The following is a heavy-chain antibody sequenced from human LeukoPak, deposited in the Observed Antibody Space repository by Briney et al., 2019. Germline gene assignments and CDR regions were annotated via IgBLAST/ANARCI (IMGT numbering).Heavy chain of an antibody. V-gene: IGHV3-21*01. CDR2: ISSSSSYI. J-gene: IGHJ6*02. D-gene: IGHD6-13*01. Sequence: GGSLRLSCAVSGFTFSNYGMNWIRQAPGKGLEWVSSISSSSSYIYYADSVKGRFTISRDNAKNSLYLQMNSLRAEDTAVYYCARDYSSRWYEFFNYYYGMDVWGQGTTVTVSS. CDR1: GFTFSNYG. CDR3: ARDYSSRWYEFFNYYYGMDV.